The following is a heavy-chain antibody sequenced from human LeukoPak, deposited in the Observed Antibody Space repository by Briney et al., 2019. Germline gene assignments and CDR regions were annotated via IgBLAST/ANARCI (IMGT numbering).Heavy chain of an antibody. D-gene: IGHD3-22*01. CDR3: TGDNFDSSVKFDY. Sequence: GGSLRLSCVVSGFTFSGSAVHWVRQASGKGLEWFGRIRSKANNYATAYAASVKGRFTISRDDSKNTAYLQMNSLKTEDTAVYYCTGDNFDSSVKFDYWGQGTLVTVSS. CDR2: IRSKANNYAT. J-gene: IGHJ4*02. V-gene: IGHV3-73*01. CDR1: GFTFSGSA.